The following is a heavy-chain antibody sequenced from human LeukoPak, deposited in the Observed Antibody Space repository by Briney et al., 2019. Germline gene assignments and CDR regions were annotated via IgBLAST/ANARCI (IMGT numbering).Heavy chain of an antibody. CDR1: GGSISSGDYY. CDR2: IYYGGST. V-gene: IGHV4-30-4*01. J-gene: IGHJ4*02. CDR3: ARAPRGYSYGLYFDY. D-gene: IGHD5-18*01. Sequence: PSQTLSLTCTVSGGSISSGDYYWSWIRRPPGKGLEWIGYIYYGGSTYYNPSLKSRVTISVDTSKNQFSLKLSSVTAADTAVYYCARAPRGYSYGLYFDYWGQGTLVTVSS.